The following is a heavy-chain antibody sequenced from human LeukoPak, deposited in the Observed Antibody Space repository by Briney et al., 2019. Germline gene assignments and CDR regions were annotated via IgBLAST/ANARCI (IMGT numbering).Heavy chain of an antibody. D-gene: IGHD4-23*01. J-gene: IGHJ3*02. V-gene: IGHV4-34*01. CDR1: GGSFSGYY. CDR2: INHSGST. CDR3: ACAVVNGLWWAFDI. Sequence: SETLSLTCVVYGGSFSGYYWSWIRQPPGKGLEWIGEINHSGSTNYNPSLKSRVTISVDTSKNQFSLKLSSVTAADTAVYYCACAVVNGLWWAFDIWGQGTMVTVSS.